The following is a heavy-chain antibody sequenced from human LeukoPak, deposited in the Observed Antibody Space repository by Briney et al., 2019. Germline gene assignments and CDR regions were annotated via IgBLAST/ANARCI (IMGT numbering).Heavy chain of an antibody. CDR2: ISSSSSYI. Sequence: PGGSLRLSCAASGFTFSSYSMNWVRQAPGMGLQWVSSISSSSSYIYYADSVKGRFTISRDNAKNSLYLQMNSLRAKDTAVYYCARGLMATIYLSLPDYWGQGTLVTVSS. D-gene: IGHD5-24*01. V-gene: IGHV3-21*01. CDR1: GFTFSSYS. CDR3: ARGLMATIYLSLPDY. J-gene: IGHJ4*02.